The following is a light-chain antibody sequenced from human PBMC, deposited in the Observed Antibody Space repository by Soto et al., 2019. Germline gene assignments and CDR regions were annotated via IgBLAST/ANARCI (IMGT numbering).Light chain of an antibody. Sequence: QSALTRPASVSDSAGQSITISCTGTSSDVGGSNFVSWYQQHPGKPPKLIIYDVANRPSGVSNRFSGSKSGSTASLIISRLQTEDEADYYCVSYTSSTTYVFGTGTKVTVL. CDR1: SSDVGGSNF. CDR3: VSYTSSTTYV. CDR2: DVA. V-gene: IGLV2-14*03. J-gene: IGLJ1*01.